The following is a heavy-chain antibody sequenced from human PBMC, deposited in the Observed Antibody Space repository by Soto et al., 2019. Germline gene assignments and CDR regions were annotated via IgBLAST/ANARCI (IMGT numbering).Heavy chain of an antibody. Sequence: GGSLRLSCVASGFTFSNYAMSWIRQAPGRGLEWVSAISGSGENTFYTDSVKGRFTISRDNSKNTLWLRMISLRAEDTALYYCAKVARGGECCINDFDSWGQGTLVTVSS. J-gene: IGHJ4*02. CDR2: ISGSGENT. CDR3: AKVARGGECCINDFDS. V-gene: IGHV3-23*01. CDR1: GFTFSNYA. D-gene: IGHD2-21*01.